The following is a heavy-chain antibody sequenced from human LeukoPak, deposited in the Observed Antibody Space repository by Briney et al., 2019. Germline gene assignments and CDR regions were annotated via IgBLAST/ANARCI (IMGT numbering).Heavy chain of an antibody. V-gene: IGHV1-24*01. CDR1: GYTLTELS. CDR3: ATPGPFFRDPKEYYFDY. J-gene: IGHJ4*02. CDR2: FDPEDGET. Sequence: ASVKVSCKVSGYTLTELSMHWVRQAPGKGLEWMGGFDPEDGETIYAQKFQGRVTMTEDTSTDTAYMELSSLRSEDTAVYYCATPGPFFRDPKEYYFDYWGQGTLVTVSS. D-gene: IGHD3-10*01.